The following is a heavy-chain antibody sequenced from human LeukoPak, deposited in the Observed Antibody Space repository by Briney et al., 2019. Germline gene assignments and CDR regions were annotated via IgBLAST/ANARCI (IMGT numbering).Heavy chain of an antibody. V-gene: IGHV3-74*01. D-gene: IGHD3-16*01. CDR2: INTDGSST. J-gene: IGHJ4*02. CDR3: ARDPGAYFDY. Sequence: GGSLRLSCAASGFTFTNYWMHWVRQAPGKGLVWVSHINTDGSSTNYADSVKGRFTISRDNAKNTLYLQMNSLRAEDTAVYYCARDPGAYFDYWGQGTLVTVSS. CDR1: GFTFTNYW.